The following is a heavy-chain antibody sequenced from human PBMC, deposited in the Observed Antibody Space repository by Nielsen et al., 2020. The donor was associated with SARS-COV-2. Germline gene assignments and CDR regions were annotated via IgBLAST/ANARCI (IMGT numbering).Heavy chain of an antibody. CDR2: VIPIFGTA. J-gene: IGHJ6*02. CDR1: GGTFSSYA. Sequence: SVKVSCKASGGTFSSYAISWVRQAPGQGLEWMGGVIPIFGTANYAQKFQGRDTITADESTSTAYMELSSLRSEDTAVYYCASGYSYGRYYYYGMDVWGQGTTVTVSS. D-gene: IGHD5-18*01. CDR3: ASGYSYGRYYYYGMDV. V-gene: IGHV1-69*13.